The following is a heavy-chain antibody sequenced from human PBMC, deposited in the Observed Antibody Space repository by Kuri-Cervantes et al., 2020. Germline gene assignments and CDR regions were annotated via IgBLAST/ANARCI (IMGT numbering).Heavy chain of an antibody. CDR3: ARVETYYYGSGSYGRDYYYYYGMDV. CDR1: GFTFDDYA. Sequence: GGSLRLSCAASGFTFDDYAMHWVRQAPGKGLEWVSGISWNSGSIGYADSVKGRFTISRDNAKNSLYLQMNSLRAEDTALYYCARVETYYYGSGSYGRDYYYYYGMDVWGQGTTVTVSS. D-gene: IGHD3-10*01. J-gene: IGHJ6*02. V-gene: IGHV3-9*01. CDR2: ISWNSGSI.